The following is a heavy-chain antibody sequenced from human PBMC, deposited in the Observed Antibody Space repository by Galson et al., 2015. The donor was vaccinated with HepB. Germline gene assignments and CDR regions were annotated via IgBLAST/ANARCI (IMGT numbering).Heavy chain of an antibody. CDR2: INPVATTT. V-gene: IGHV3-74*01. CDR3: VRDSGTYPGYYDF. Sequence: SLRLCCAAAGFMFGTYWMQWVRQGPVKGLVRVALINPVATTTDYADSVRDRFTISRDNARNTMSLQMGSLGADDMAVYYCVRDSGTYPGYYDFWGQGTLVTVSS. D-gene: IGHD1-26*01. J-gene: IGHJ4*02. CDR1: GFMFGTYW.